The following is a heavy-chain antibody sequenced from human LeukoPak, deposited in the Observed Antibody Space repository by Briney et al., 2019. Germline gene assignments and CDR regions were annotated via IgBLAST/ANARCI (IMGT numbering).Heavy chain of an antibody. CDR2: ISAYNGNT. D-gene: IGHD3-9*01. V-gene: IGHV1-18*01. CDR1: GYTFTSYG. J-gene: IGHJ4*02. Sequence: ASVKVSCKASGYTFTSYGISWVRQAPGQGLEWMGWISAYNGNTNYAQKLQGRVTMTTDTSTSTAYMELRSLRSDDTAVYYCARDGDAYYDILTGLGDYWGQGTLVIVSS. CDR3: ARDGDAYYDILTGLGDY.